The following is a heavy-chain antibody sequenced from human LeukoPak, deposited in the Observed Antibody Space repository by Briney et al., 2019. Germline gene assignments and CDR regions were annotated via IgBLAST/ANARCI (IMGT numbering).Heavy chain of an antibody. CDR3: AFRSARQGIGPDY. CDR1: GLSDNNIY. Sequence: PGGSLTLSWAASGLSDNNIYWTWVRQPPGKGLEWVADVDDRGTTYYPHSLKGRFTLSADDSENPLYLQMNSVTDADTAVYFCAFRSARQGIGPDYWGQGSLVSTSS. D-gene: IGHD6-19*01. V-gene: IGHV3-53*01. J-gene: IGHJ4*02. CDR2: VDDRGTT.